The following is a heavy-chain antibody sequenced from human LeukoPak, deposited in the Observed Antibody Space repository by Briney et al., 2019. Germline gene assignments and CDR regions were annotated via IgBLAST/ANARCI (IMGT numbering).Heavy chain of an antibody. V-gene: IGHV4-59*01. CDR2: IYYSGST. CDR1: GGSFSGYY. J-gene: IGHJ4*02. Sequence: SETLSLTCAVYGGSFSGYYWSWIRQPPGKGLEWIGYIYYSGSTNYNPSLKSRVTISVDTSKSQFSLKLSSVTAADTAVYYCASHKGFWGQGTLVTVSS. CDR3: ASHKGF.